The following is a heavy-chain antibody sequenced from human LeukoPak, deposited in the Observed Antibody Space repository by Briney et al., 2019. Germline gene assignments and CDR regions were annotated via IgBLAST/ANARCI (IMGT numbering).Heavy chain of an antibody. Sequence: SETLSLTCTVSGGSISSYYWNWIRQPAGKGLEWIGRIHTSGGTNYNPSLKSRVTMSVDTSKNQFSLKLSSVTAADTAVYYCARGKVVVGTPGQNSWDYWGQGTLVTVSS. D-gene: IGHD3-22*01. V-gene: IGHV4-4*07. CDR3: ARGKVVVGTPGQNSWDY. CDR1: GGSISSYY. CDR2: IHTSGGT. J-gene: IGHJ4*02.